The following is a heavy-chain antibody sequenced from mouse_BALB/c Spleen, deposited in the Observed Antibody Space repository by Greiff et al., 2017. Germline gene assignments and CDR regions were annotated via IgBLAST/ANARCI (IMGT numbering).Heavy chain of an antibody. CDR1: GFTFSSYT. Sequence: EVHLVESGGGLVQPGGSLKLSCAASGFTFSSYTMSWVRQTPEKRLEWVAYISNGGGSTYYPDTVKGRFTISRDNAKNTLYLQMSSLKSEDTAMYYCARRGRDYYAMDYWGQGTSVTVSS. CDR2: ISNGGGST. CDR3: ARRGRDYYAMDY. J-gene: IGHJ4*01. V-gene: IGHV5-12-2*01.